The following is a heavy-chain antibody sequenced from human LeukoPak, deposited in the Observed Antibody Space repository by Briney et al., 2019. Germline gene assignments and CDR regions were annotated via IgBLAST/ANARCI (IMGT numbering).Heavy chain of an antibody. V-gene: IGHV4-30-2*01. CDR2: IYHSGST. CDR3: ARGLGYYDFWSGYFFAFDI. J-gene: IGHJ3*02. Sequence: SETLSLTCTVSGDSISSSSYSWSWIRQPPGKGLEWIGYIYHSGSTYYNPSLKSRVTISVDRSKNQFSLKLSSVTAADTAVYYCARGLGYYDFWSGYFFAFDIWGQGTMVTVSS. CDR1: GDSISSSSYS. D-gene: IGHD3-3*01.